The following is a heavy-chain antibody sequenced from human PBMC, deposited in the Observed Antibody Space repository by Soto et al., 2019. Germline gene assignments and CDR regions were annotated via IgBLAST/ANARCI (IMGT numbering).Heavy chain of an antibody. J-gene: IGHJ3*02. V-gene: IGHV3-11*04. CDR3: ARAMGTDGWSNHPFDI. CDR1: GFTFSDYY. Sequence: GGSLRLSCAASGFTFSDYYMSWIRQAPGKGLEWVSSISRNGSKKYYADSVKGRFTVSRDNAKNSLFLQMNGLRVEDTAVYFCARAMGTDGWSNHPFDIWGQGTMVTVSS. CDR2: ISRNGSKK. D-gene: IGHD6-19*01.